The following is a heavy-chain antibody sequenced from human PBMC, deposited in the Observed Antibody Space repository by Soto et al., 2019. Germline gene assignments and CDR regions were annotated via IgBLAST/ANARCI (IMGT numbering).Heavy chain of an antibody. CDR2: MNPNSGNT. J-gene: IGHJ3*02. V-gene: IGHV1-8*01. Sequence: ASVKFSCKASGYTLTSYDIKWVRQATGKVLECMVWMNPNSGNTGYXXKFQGRVXXTRNTSISTAXMGLSXLRSEDTAVYYCARGLPFGAFDIWRQGTMVTVS. CDR1: GYTLTSYD. D-gene: IGHD3-10*01. CDR3: ARGLPFGAFDI.